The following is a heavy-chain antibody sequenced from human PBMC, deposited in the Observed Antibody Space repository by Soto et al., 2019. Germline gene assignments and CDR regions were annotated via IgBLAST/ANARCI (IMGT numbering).Heavy chain of an antibody. J-gene: IGHJ6*03. V-gene: IGHV3-48*02. CDR3: ARAVPCSGGSCYETYYYYMDV. CDR1: GFTFSSYS. D-gene: IGHD2-15*01. CDR2: ISSSSSTI. Sequence: GSLRLSCAASGFTFSSYSMNWVRQAPGKGLEWVSYISSSSSTIYYADSVKGRFTISRDNAKNSLYLQMNSLRDEDTAVYYCARAVPCSGGSCYETYYYYMDVWGKGTTVTVSS.